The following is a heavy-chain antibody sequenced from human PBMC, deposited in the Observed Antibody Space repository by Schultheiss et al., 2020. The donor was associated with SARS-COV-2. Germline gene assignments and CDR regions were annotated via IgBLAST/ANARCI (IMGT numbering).Heavy chain of an antibody. J-gene: IGHJ4*02. CDR2: INHSGST. D-gene: IGHD3-9*01. CDR1: GGSFSGYY. Sequence: SETLSLTCAVYGGSFSGYYWSWIRQPPGKGLEWIGEINHSGSTNYNPSLKSRVTISVDTSKNQFSLKLSSVTAADTAVYYCARGLADYDILTGYSPQEYYFDYWGQGTLVTVSS. V-gene: IGHV4-34*01. CDR3: ARGLADYDILTGYSPQEYYFDY.